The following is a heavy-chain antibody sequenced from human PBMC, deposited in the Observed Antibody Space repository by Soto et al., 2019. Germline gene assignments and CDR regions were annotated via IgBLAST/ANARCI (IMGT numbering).Heavy chain of an antibody. CDR3: VKGMTWQQLWSVGAFDI. Sequence: EVQLVESGGGLVQPGRSLRLSCAASGFTVDDYAMHWVRQAPGKGLEWVSSISWNSGSIAYAKSVKGRFTISRDNAKNFLHLQMNSLGLEDAALYYCVKGMTWQQLWSVGAFDIWGPGTMITVSS. D-gene: IGHD1-1*01. CDR2: ISWNSGSI. CDR1: GFTVDDYA. J-gene: IGHJ3*02. V-gene: IGHV3-9*01.